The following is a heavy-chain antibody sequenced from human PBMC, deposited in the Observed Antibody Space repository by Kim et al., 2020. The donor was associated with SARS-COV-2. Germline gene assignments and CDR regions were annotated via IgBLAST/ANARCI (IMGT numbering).Heavy chain of an antibody. D-gene: IGHD3-22*01. CDR1: GFTFSNSA. CDR3: AKGAGYYAFAY. V-gene: IGHV3-23*01. Sequence: LSLTCAASGFTFSNSAMSWVRQAPGKGLEWVSAIGTTGDITSYADSVKGHFTVSRDNSKNTLYLQINSLRDEDTAVYYCAKGAGYYAFAYWGQGTLV. CDR2: IGTTGDIT. J-gene: IGHJ4*02.